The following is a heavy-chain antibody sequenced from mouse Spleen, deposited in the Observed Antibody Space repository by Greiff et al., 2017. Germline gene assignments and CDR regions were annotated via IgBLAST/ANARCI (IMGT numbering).Heavy chain of an antibody. CDR3: ARGFDRYGFDY. V-gene: IGHV7-1*01. CDR1: GFTFSDFY. J-gene: IGHJ2*01. CDR2: SRNKANDYTT. Sequence: EVKLMESGGGLVQSGRSLRLSCATSGFTFSDFYMEWVRQAPGKGLEWIAASRNKANDYTTEYSASVKGRFIVSRDTSQSILYLQMNALRAEDTAIYYCARGFDRYGFDYWGQGTTLTVSS. D-gene: IGHD2-14*01.